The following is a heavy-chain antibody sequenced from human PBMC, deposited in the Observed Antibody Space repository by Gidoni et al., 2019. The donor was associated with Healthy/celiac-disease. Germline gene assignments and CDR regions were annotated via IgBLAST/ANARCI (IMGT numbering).Heavy chain of an antibody. D-gene: IGHD5-12*01. Sequence: QVQLQESGPGLVKPSQTLSLTCTVSGGSISSGGYYWSWIRQQPGKGLEWIGYIYYSGSTYYNPSLKSRVTISVDTSKNQFSLKLSSVTAADTAVYYCARVTVWGGYPSGYFDYWGQGTLVTVSS. CDR2: IYYSGST. V-gene: IGHV4-31*03. CDR3: ARVTVWGGYPSGYFDY. J-gene: IGHJ4*02. CDR1: GGSISSGGYY.